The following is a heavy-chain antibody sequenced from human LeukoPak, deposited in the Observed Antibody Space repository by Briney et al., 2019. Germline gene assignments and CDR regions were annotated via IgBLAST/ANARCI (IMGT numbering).Heavy chain of an antibody. CDR1: GFTFSSYA. J-gene: IGHJ4*02. CDR2: ICPDGTVT. V-gene: IGHV3-74*01. CDR3: VRDFRSADY. Sequence: GGSLRLSCAASGFTFSSYAMSWVRQAPGKGPMWVSRICPDGTVTNYADSVKTRFIISRDNARNTVYLQMNSLRVEDTAVYYCVRDFRSADYWGQGTLVTVSS.